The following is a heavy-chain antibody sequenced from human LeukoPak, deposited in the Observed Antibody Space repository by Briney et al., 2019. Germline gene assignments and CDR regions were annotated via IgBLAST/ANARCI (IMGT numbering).Heavy chain of an antibody. Sequence: GGSLRLSCAASGFTVSSSYMSWVRQAPGKGLEWVSVIYSGGSAYYADSVKGRFTISRDNSKNTLYLQMNSLRAEDTAVYYCARGQSYYYGSGSSRYYYYGMDVWGQGTTVTASS. CDR3: ARGQSYYYGSGSSRYYYYGMDV. V-gene: IGHV3-53*01. CDR2: IYSGGSA. D-gene: IGHD3-10*01. J-gene: IGHJ6*02. CDR1: GFTVSSSY.